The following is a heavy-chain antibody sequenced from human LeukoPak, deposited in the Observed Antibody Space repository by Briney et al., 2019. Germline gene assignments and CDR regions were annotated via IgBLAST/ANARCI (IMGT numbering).Heavy chain of an antibody. V-gene: IGHV1-18*01. D-gene: IGHD4-23*01. CDR3: ARDEDFPGGHWYFDL. J-gene: IGHJ2*01. CDR2: ISAYNGNT. Sequence: ASVKVSCKASGYTFTSYGISWVRQAPGQGLEWMGWISAYNGNTNYARKLQGRVTMTIDTSTSTAYMELRSLRSDDTAVYYCARDEDFPGGHWYFDLGGRGTLVTVSS. CDR1: GYTFTSYG.